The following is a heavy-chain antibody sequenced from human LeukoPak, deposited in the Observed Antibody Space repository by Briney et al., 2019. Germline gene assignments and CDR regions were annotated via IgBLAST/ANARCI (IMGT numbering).Heavy chain of an antibody. J-gene: IGHJ4*02. V-gene: IGHV4-4*07. CDR3: ARDVGSYMFDD. CDR2: IHPSGST. CDR1: GDSISIYY. Sequence: SETLSLTCTVSGDSISIYYWSWIRQPAGKGLEWIGRIHPSGSTNYNPSLKSRVTMSLDTSNNQFSLKLSSVTAADMAVYFCARDVGSYMFDDWGQGTLVTVSS. D-gene: IGHD3-10*01.